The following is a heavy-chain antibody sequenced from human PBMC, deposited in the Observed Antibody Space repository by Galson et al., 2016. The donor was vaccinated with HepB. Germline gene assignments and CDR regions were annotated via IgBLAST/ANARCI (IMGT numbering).Heavy chain of an antibody. Sequence: SLRLSCAASGFTFSNAWMTWVRQAPGKGLQWVGRIKSKIAGGTTDYSIPVNGRFTISRDNAKNSLGLQMNSLRAEDTAVYYCGREGNGGFDYWGQGTLVTVSS. J-gene: IGHJ4*02. CDR1: GFTFSNAW. CDR3: GREGNGGFDY. D-gene: IGHD4-23*01. CDR2: IKSKIAGGTT. V-gene: IGHV3-15*01.